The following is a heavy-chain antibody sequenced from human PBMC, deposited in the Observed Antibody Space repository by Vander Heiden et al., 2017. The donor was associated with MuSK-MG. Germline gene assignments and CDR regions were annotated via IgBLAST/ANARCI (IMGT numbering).Heavy chain of an antibody. CDR3: ARGEYYDFWSGVWNYMDV. CDR2: ISSSGSTI. Sequence: QVQLVESGGGLVTPGGSLRLSWAAAGFTFSDYYMSWIRQAPGKWLEWVSYISSSGSTIYYADSVKGRFTISRDNAKNSLYLQMNSLRAEDTAVYYCARGEYYDFWSGVWNYMDVWGKGTTVTVSS. V-gene: IGHV3-11*01. J-gene: IGHJ6*03. CDR1: GFTFSDYY. D-gene: IGHD3-3*01.